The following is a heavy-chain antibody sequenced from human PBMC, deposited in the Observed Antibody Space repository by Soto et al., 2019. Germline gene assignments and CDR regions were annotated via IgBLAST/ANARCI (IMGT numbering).Heavy chain of an antibody. CDR3: ARLVPSAKAYYDILTGYYSFDY. Sequence: GESLKISCKGSGYSFTSYWISWVRQMPGKGLEWMGRIGPSDSYTNYSPSFQGHVTISADKSISTAYLQWSSLKASDTAMYYCARLVPSAKAYYDILTGYYSFDYWGQGTLVTVSS. CDR1: GYSFTSYW. CDR2: IGPSDSYT. J-gene: IGHJ4*02. D-gene: IGHD3-9*01. V-gene: IGHV5-10-1*01.